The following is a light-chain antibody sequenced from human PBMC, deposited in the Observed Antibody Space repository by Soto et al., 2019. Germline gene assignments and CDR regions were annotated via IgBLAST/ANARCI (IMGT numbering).Light chain of an antibody. V-gene: IGKV3-15*01. CDR2: GAS. CDR3: QQYNKWLPLT. Sequence: EIVMTQSPATLSVSPGERATLSCRASQSVSTNLAWYQQKPGQAPRILIYGASTGATGIPARFSGSGSGTEFTLTINSLQSEDFAVYYCQQYNKWLPLTFGGGTKVEIK. CDR1: QSVSTN. J-gene: IGKJ4*01.